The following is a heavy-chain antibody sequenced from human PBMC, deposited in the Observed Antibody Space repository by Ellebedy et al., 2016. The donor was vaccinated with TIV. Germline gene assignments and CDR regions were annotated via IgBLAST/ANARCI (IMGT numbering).Heavy chain of an antibody. CDR2: TSGSSDSR. V-gene: IGHV3-23*01. CDR1: GFTFSNYA. CDR3: AKGRGGSSYSSLDV. J-gene: IGHJ6*02. Sequence: PGGSLRLPCAASGFTFSNYAMNWVRQAPGKGPEWVSVTSGSSDSRDYADSVKGRFTISRDNSQNSLYLQMNSLRAEDTAVYYCAKGRGGSSYSSLDVWGQGTTVTVSS. D-gene: IGHD2-15*01.